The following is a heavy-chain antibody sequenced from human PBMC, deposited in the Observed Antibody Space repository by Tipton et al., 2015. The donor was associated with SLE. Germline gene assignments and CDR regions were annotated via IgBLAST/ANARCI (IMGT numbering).Heavy chain of an antibody. V-gene: IGHV4-59*01. CDR1: GASIGSYY. D-gene: IGHD6-13*01. CDR2: LHDRGTT. Sequence: TLSLTCTVSGASIGSYYWSWIRQPPGKGLEWIGYLHDRGTTRYNPSLKSRVTISVDTSKSQLSLKLTSVTAADTGVYFCARTGEQQPPQDHYYYYGMDVWGQGTTVTVSS. CDR3: ARTGEQQPPQDHYYYYGMDV. J-gene: IGHJ6*02.